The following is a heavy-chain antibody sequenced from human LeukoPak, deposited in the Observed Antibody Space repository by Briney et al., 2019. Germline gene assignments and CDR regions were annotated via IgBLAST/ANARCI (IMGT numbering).Heavy chain of an antibody. V-gene: IGHV3-30*19. CDR3: ARDAHPDYYGSGSYRDYYYYMDV. Sequence: GRSLTLSCAVSGFIFSINDIHWVRQAPGKGLEGVASIKFDGTNKFYADCVRGRFTISRASTKNTLYLQMNSLRVDDTAVYYCARDAHPDYYGSGSYRDYYYYMDVWGKGTTVTISS. CDR2: IKFDGTNK. CDR1: GFIFSIND. J-gene: IGHJ6*03. D-gene: IGHD3-10*01.